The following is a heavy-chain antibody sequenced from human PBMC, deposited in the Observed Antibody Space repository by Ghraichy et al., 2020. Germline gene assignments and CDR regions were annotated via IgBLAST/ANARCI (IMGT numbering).Heavy chain of an antibody. CDR3: ARDSVVGAQFGYYYYGMDV. CDR2: ISSSSSTI. J-gene: IGHJ6*02. CDR1: GFTFSSYS. D-gene: IGHD1-26*01. V-gene: IGHV3-48*02. Sequence: GESLNISCAASGFTFSSYSMNWVRQAPGKGLEWVSYISSSSSTIYYADSVKGRFTISRDNAKNSLHLQMNSLRDEDTAVYYCARDSVVGAQFGYYYYGMDVWGQGTTVTVSS.